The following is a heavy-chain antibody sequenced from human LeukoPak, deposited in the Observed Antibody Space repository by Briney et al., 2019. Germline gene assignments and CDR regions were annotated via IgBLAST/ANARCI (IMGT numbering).Heavy chain of an antibody. CDR1: GYTFTSYG. J-gene: IGHJ4*02. CDR2: ISAYNGNT. D-gene: IGHD3-3*01. V-gene: IGHV1-18*01. CDR3: ARVADDFWSGYYGGFDY. Sequence: ASVKVSCKASGYTFTSYGISWVRQAPGQGLEWMGWISAYNGNTNYAQKLQGRVTMTTDTSTSTAYMELRSLRSDDTAVYYCARVADDFWSGYYGGFDYWGQGTLVTVSS.